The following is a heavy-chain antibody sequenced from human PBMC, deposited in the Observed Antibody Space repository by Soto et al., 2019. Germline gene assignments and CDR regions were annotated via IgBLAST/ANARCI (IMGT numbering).Heavy chain of an antibody. CDR3: VRTVVAITTGWFDP. J-gene: IGHJ5*02. CDR2: ISSTGRYT. CDR1: WFIVNNHY. Sequence: GGTLKLASAGTWFIVNNHYRTWIRQAPGKGLEWVSYISSTGRYTNYADSVKGRFTISRDNANKSVYLQMSSLRAEDTAFYYCVRTVVAITTGWFDPWGQGT. V-gene: IGHV3-11*03. D-gene: IGHD3-22*01.